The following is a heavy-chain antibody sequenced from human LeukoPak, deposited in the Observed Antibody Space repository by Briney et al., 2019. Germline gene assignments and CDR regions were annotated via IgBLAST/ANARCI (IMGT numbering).Heavy chain of an antibody. CDR2: INPSGGST. Sequence: GASVKVSCKVSGYTFTSYYMHWVRQAPGQGLEWMGIINPSGGSTSYAQKFQGRVTMTRDTSTSTVYMELSSLRSEDTAVYYCARAGALVMTTVTTRLRAFDIWGQGTMVTVSS. CDR3: ARAGALVMTTVTTRLRAFDI. J-gene: IGHJ3*02. D-gene: IGHD4-17*01. V-gene: IGHV1-46*01. CDR1: GYTFTSYY.